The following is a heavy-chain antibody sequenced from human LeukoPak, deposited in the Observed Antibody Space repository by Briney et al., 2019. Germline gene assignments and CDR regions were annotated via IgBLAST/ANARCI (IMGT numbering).Heavy chain of an antibody. Sequence: GRSLRLSCAASGFTFSSYCMHWVRQATGKVLEWVSAIGTAGDTYYPGSVKGRFTISRENAKNSLYLQMNSLRAGDTAVYYCARGYKQWLAKGDAFDIWGQGTMVTVSS. CDR1: GFTFSSYC. D-gene: IGHD6-19*01. CDR2: IGTAGDT. J-gene: IGHJ3*02. V-gene: IGHV3-13*01. CDR3: ARGYKQWLAKGDAFDI.